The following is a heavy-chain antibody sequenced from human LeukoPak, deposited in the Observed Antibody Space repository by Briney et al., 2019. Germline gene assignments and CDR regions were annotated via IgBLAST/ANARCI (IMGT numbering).Heavy chain of an antibody. CDR2: ISGSGGRT. Sequence: PGGSLRLSCAASGFTFSSYAMSWVRQAPGKGLEWVSVISGSGGRTSYADSVKGRFTISRDNSKNTLYLQMNSLRAEDTAVYYCAKGNLYGSGAVTRNWFDPWGQGTLVTVSS. CDR1: GFTFSSYA. V-gene: IGHV3-23*01. J-gene: IGHJ5*02. D-gene: IGHD3-10*01. CDR3: AKGNLYGSGAVTRNWFDP.